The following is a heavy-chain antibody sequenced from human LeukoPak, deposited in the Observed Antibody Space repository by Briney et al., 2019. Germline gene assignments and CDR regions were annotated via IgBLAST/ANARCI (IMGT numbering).Heavy chain of an antibody. CDR3: ARHGVDGQPLETFDY. CDR2: IYYSGST. V-gene: IGHV4-39*01. D-gene: IGHD6-13*01. CDR1: GGSISSSSYY. J-gene: IGHJ4*02. Sequence: SETLSLTCTVSGGSISSSSYYWGWIRQPPGKGLEWIGSIYYSGSTYYNPSLKSRVTISVDTSKNQFSLKLSSVTAADTAVYYCARHGVDGQPLETFDYWGQGTLVTVSS.